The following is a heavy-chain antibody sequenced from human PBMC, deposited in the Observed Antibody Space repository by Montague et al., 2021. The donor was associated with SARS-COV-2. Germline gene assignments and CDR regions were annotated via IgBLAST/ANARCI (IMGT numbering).Heavy chain of an antibody. V-gene: IGHV4-59*01. CDR1: GGSISGYY. J-gene: IGHJ2*01. CDR2: IYHSGDT. CDR3: AREYRIELWQTNWYFGL. Sequence: SETLSLTCSVSGGSISGYYWSWIRQPPGKGLEWIGYIYHSGDTKYNPSLKSRVSISVDTSKNQFPLRPSSVTAADTAVYYCAREYRIELWQTNWYFGLWGRGTLVTVSS. D-gene: IGHD5-18*01.